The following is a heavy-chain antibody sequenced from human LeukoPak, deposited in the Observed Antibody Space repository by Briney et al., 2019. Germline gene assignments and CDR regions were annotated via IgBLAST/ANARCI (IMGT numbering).Heavy chain of an antibody. J-gene: IGHJ3*02. CDR1: GFTVSSYY. V-gene: IGHV3-48*03. CDR3: ARDCGGGSCYGPYDAFDI. Sequence: GGSLRLSCAASGFTVSSYYMTWVRQAPGKGLEWVSYISSSGSTIYYADSVKGRFTISRDNAKNSLYLQMNSLRAEDTAVYYCARDCGGGSCYGPYDAFDIWGQGTMVTVSS. D-gene: IGHD2-15*01. CDR2: ISSSGSTI.